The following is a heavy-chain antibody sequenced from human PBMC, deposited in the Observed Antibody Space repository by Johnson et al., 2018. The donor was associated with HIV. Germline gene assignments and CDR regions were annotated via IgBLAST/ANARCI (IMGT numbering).Heavy chain of an antibody. CDR2: ISSSGRT. CDR1: GFIFSDYY. Sequence: QVQLVESGGDLVKPGGSLRLSCAASGFIFSDYYMTWIRQAPGKGLESISYISSSGRTGYADSVKGRFTISRDNSKNTLYLQMNSLRAEDTAVYYCARDNWNEDIWGQGTMVTVSS. D-gene: IGHD1-20*01. V-gene: IGHV3-11*04. J-gene: IGHJ3*02. CDR3: ARDNWNEDI.